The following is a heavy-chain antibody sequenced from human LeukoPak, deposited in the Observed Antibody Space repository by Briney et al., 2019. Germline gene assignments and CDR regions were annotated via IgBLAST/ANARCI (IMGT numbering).Heavy chain of an antibody. Sequence: GASVKVSCKASGYTFTTYDINWVRQATGQGLEWMGWMNPNSGNTGYAQKFQGRVTMTRNTSISTAYMELSSLRSEDTAVYYCARGPNKSDGGNSGSAWFDPWGKGTTVTVSS. D-gene: IGHD4-23*01. CDR1: GYTFTTYD. CDR2: MNPNSGNT. CDR3: ARGPNKSDGGNSGSAWFDP. V-gene: IGHV1-8*01. J-gene: IGHJ6*04.